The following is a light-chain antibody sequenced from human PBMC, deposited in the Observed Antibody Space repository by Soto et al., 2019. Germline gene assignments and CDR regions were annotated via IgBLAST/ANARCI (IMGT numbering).Light chain of an antibody. CDR3: QQLNSYPLT. Sequence: DIQMTQSPSSLSASVGDRVTITCQASQDISNYLNWYQQKLGKAPKLLIYDASNLETGVPSRFSGSGSGTDFTLTISSLQPEDVATYYCQQLNSYPLTFGGGTKVDIK. CDR1: QDISNY. V-gene: IGKV1-33*01. CDR2: DAS. J-gene: IGKJ4*01.